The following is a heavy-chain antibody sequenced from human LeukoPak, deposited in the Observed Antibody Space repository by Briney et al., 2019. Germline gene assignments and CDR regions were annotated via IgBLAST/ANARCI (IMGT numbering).Heavy chain of an antibody. CDR1: GFIFRNYG. J-gene: IGHJ3*02. CDR3: ARDTYGSGSYYNVGAFDI. CDR2: IYSDGSLK. V-gene: IGHV3-30*12. D-gene: IGHD3-10*01. Sequence: GGSLRLSCAASGFIFRNYGIHWVRQAPGKGLEWVAFIYSDGSLKYYADSVKGRFTISRDNAKNSLYLQMNSLRAEDTAVYYCARDTYGSGSYYNVGAFDIWGQGTMVTVSS.